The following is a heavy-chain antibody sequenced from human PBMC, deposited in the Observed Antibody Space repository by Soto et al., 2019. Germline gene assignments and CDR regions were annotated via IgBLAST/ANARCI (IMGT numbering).Heavy chain of an antibody. CDR3: TTGANYYDSRGYPHLGYFQH. D-gene: IGHD3-22*01. CDR2: IKSKTDGGTT. V-gene: IGHV3-15*07. Sequence: EVQLVESGGGLVKPGGSLTLSCADSGFTFSNAWMNWVRQAPGKGLEWVGRIKSKTDGGTTDYAAPVKGRFTISRDDSKNTLYLQMNSLTIGDTAVYYCTTGANYYDSRGYPHLGYFQHWGQGTLVTVSS. CDR1: GFTFSNAW. J-gene: IGHJ1*01.